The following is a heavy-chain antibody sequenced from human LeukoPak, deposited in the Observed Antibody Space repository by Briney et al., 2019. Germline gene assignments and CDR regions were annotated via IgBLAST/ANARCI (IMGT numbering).Heavy chain of an antibody. CDR2: IGAAGYYI. Sequence: PGGSLRLSCSASGFTFSSYAMNWVRQAPGKGLEWVASIGAAGYYIYYADSVKGRLTISRDNAKNSLYLQMNSLRAEDTAVYYCAKDGNGDFLLEYFQHWGQGTLVTVSS. J-gene: IGHJ1*01. CDR3: AKDGNGDFLLEYFQH. V-gene: IGHV3-21*04. D-gene: IGHD4-17*01. CDR1: GFTFSSYA.